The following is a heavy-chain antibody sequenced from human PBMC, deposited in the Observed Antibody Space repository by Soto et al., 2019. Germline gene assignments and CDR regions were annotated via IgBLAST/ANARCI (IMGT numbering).Heavy chain of an antibody. V-gene: IGHV1-69*06. Sequence: GASVKVSCKASGVTFSSYAISWVRQAPGQGLEWMGGIIPIFGTANYAQKFQGRVTITADKSTSTAYMELSSLRSEDTAVYYCASGEPRYCSSTSCYTAYYFDYWGQGTLVTVSS. D-gene: IGHD2-2*02. J-gene: IGHJ4*02. CDR1: GVTFSSYA. CDR2: IIPIFGTA. CDR3: ASGEPRYCSSTSCYTAYYFDY.